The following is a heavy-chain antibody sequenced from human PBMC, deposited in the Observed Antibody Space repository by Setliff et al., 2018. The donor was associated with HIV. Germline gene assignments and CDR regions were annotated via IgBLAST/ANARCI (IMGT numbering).Heavy chain of an antibody. J-gene: IGHJ4*02. CDR2: IVVGSGIK. V-gene: IGHV1-58*01. CDR3: AADIGDSRGFPVY. Sequence: SVKVSCKPSGFSFSNNAVQWVRQARGQRPEWIGWIVVGSGIKNYAQTCQERVTITRDMSTSTAYMELNSLTSEDTAVYYCAADIGDSRGFPVYWGQGTLVTVSS. CDR1: GFSFSNNA. D-gene: IGHD3-22*01.